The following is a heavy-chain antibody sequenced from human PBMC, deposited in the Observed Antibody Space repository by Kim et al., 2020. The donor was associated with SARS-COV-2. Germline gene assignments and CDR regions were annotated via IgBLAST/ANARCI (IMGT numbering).Heavy chain of an antibody. CDR3: ARSRAAAGY. D-gene: IGHD6-13*01. Sequence: SETLSLTCAVYGGSFSGYYWSWIRQPPGKGLEWIGEINHSGSTNYNPSLKSRVTISVDTSKNQFSLKLSSVTAADTAVYYCARSRAAAGYWGQGTLVTVSS. V-gene: IGHV4-34*01. CDR1: GGSFSGYY. J-gene: IGHJ4*02. CDR2: INHSGST.